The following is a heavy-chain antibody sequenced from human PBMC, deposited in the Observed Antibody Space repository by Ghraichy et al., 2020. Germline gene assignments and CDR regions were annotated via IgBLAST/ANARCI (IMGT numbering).Heavy chain of an antibody. CDR2: IYYSGST. V-gene: IGHV4-61*01. Sequence: SQTLSLTCTVSGGSVSSGSYYWSWIRQPPGKGLEWIGYIYYSGSTKYKPSLKSRVTISVDTSRNKFSLNLSSVTAADTAIYYCARARGWEQRDGHYFDYWGQGALVTVSS. CDR3: ARARGWEQRDGHYFDY. D-gene: IGHD1-26*01. CDR1: GGSVSSGSYY. J-gene: IGHJ4*02.